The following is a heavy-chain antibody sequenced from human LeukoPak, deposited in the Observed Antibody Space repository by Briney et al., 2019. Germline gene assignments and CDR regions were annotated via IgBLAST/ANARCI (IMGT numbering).Heavy chain of an antibody. J-gene: IGHJ4*02. D-gene: IGHD1-20*01. V-gene: IGHV4-59*05. CDR2: IYYSGST. CDR3: ASLNWKYPDY. Sequence: SETLSLTCTVSGGSISSYYWSWIRQPPGKGLEWIGSIYYSGSTYYNPSLKSRVTISVDTSKNQFSLKLSSVTAADTAVYYCASLNWKYPDYWGQGTLVTVSS. CDR1: GGSISSYY.